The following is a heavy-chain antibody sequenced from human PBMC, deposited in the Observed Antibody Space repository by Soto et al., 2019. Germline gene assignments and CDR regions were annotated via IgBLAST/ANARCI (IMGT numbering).Heavy chain of an antibody. V-gene: IGHV2-5*01. CDR1: GFSLSTSGVG. CDR2: IYWNDDK. Sequence: SGPTLVNPTQTLTLTCTFSGFSLSTSGVGVGWVRQPPGKALEWLALIYWNDDKRYSPSLKSRLTITKDTSRNHVVLTMTNMDPGDTATYYCYISAKYFWGQGTLVTVSS. CDR3: YISAKYF. J-gene: IGHJ4*02.